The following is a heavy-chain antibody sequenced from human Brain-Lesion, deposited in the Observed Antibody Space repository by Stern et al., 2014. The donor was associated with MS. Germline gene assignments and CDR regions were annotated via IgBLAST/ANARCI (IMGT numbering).Heavy chain of an antibody. CDR1: GYLFDDYW. Sequence: EVQLVQSGAEVKKPGESLKISCEASGYLFDDYWIGWVRQMSGRGLELVAIIFPRDSNTRYSPSVQGQVTISADKPITPPYLQWSSLKAPDPAMFYCARSPATPSGYDRFDYWGQGALVTVSS. CDR2: IFPRDSNT. J-gene: IGHJ4*02. D-gene: IGHD5-12*01. CDR3: ARSPATPSGYDRFDY. V-gene: IGHV5-51*04.